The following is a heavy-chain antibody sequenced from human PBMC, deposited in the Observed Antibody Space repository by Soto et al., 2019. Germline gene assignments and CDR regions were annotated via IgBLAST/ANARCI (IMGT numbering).Heavy chain of an antibody. V-gene: IGHV3-21*02. CDR3: ARHGGMLRRVLITTHLDY. Sequence: DVLLVESGGGLVKPGGSLRLACAASGFNFSDYRMSWVRQAPGKGLEWVSSIRSSNSYAYYADSAKGRFTISRDNAKKSLFLQMNSLSADDTAVYFCARHGGMLRRVLITTHLDYWGQGTLVTVSS. CDR1: GFNFSDYR. D-gene: IGHD3-10*01. CDR2: IRSSNSYA. J-gene: IGHJ4*02.